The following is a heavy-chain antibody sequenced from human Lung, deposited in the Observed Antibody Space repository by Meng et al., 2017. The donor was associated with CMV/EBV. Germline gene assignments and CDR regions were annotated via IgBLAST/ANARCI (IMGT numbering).Heavy chain of an antibody. V-gene: IGHV3-7*01. CDR2: IKQDGSEK. CDR1: GFTFRTYW. CDR3: ARDRLVTTFYYFYGMDV. Sequence: SCAASGFTFRTYWMTWVRQVPGKGLEWVANIKQDGSEKYYVDSVKGRFTISRDNTKNSVFLQMNSMRAEDTAVYYCARDRLVTTFYYFYGMDVWGTGNXFHGAS. J-gene: IGHJ6*04. D-gene: IGHD2-21*02.